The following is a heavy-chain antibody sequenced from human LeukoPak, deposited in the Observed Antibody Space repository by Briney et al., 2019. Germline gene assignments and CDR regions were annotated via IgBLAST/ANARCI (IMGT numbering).Heavy chain of an antibody. J-gene: IGHJ4*02. CDR1: GGSISSYY. CDR3: ARAPLWCGELSFDY. Sequence: PSETLSLTCTVSGGSISSYYWSWIRQPPGKGLEWIGYIYYSGSTNYNPSLKSRVTISVDTSKNQFSLKLSSVTAADTAVYYCARAPLWCGELSFDYWGQGTLVTVSS. CDR2: IYYSGST. D-gene: IGHD3-10*01. V-gene: IGHV4-59*01.